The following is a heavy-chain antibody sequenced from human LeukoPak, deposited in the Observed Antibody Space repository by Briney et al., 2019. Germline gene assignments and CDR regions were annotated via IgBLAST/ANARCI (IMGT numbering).Heavy chain of an antibody. D-gene: IGHD2-15*01. CDR3: ATAPYYFDY. V-gene: IGHV3-23*01. CDR2: ISGSGGSI. Sequence: PGGSLRLSCAASGFTFSRFGMSWVRQAPGKGLEWVSAISGSGGSIYYADSVKGRFTISRDNSTNTLYLQMNSLRAEDTAVYYCATAPYYFDYWGQGTLVTVSS. CDR1: GFTFSRFG. J-gene: IGHJ4*02.